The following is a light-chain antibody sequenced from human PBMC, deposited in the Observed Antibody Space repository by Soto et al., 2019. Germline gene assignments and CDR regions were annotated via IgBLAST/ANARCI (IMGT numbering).Light chain of an antibody. J-gene: IGKJ5*01. CDR1: QSVRSN. V-gene: IGKV3D-15*01. CDR2: DAS. CDR3: QQYNNWPPIT. Sequence: EMVMTQSPATLSVSPGERATLSCRASQSVRSNLAWYQQKPGQAPRLLIYDASTRATGIPARFSGSGSGTEFTLIISSLQSEDFAVYYCQQYNNWPPITFGQGTRLEIK.